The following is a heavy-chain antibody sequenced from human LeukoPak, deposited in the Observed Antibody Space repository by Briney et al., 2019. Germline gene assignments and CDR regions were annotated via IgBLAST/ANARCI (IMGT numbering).Heavy chain of an antibody. CDR3: ARDSSGIDY. Sequence: GGSLRLSCAASGFTFSSYSMNWVRQAPGKGLEWVSYISSSSTIYYADSVKGRFTISRDNAKNSLYLQMNSLRAEDTAVYYCARDSSGIDYWGQGTLVTVSS. V-gene: IGHV3-48*04. CDR2: ISSSSTI. D-gene: IGHD6-19*01. CDR1: GFTFSSYS. J-gene: IGHJ4*02.